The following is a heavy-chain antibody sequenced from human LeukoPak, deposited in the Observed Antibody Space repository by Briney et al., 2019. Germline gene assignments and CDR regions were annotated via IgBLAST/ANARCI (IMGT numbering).Heavy chain of an antibody. J-gene: IGHJ4*02. D-gene: IGHD4-23*01. CDR2: FDPEDDKT. V-gene: IGHV1-24*01. Sequence: ASVTVSCKVSGSSLTELSLHWVRLAPGKGLGWMGGFDPEDDKTIYAQKFQGRVTMTEDTSTDTASMELSSLRSEDTAVYYCATELATVITTARHYWGQGTLVTVSS. CDR3: ATELATVITTARHY. CDR1: GSSLTELS.